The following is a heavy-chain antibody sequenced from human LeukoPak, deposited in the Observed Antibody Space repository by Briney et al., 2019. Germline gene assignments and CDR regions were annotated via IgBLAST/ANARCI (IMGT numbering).Heavy chain of an antibody. V-gene: IGHV3-7*01. CDR2: IKHDGSEK. Sequence: GGSLRLSCADSGFTFNSYRMGWVRQTPGKGLEWVANIKHDGSEKYYVDSVEGRFIISRDNAKNSLFLQMNSLRAEDTAVYYCARDSGHTGYDLLDYWGQGTLVTVSS. CDR1: GFTFNSYR. D-gene: IGHD5-12*01. J-gene: IGHJ4*02. CDR3: ARDSGHTGYDLLDY.